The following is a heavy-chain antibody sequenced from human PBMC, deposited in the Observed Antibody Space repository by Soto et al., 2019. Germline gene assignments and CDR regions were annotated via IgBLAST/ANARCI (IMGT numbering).Heavy chain of an antibody. J-gene: IGHJ5*02. D-gene: IGHD3-16*01. CDR2: IVPTLRLT. CDR1: GGTSTIYT. V-gene: IGHV1-69*08. Sequence: QVQLVQSGAEVKKPGSSLKVSCETSGGTSTIYTITWVRQAPGQGLQWMGRIVPTLRLTNYAQDFQGRLTITADTSTSTAHMELSSLTSEDTAVYYCATEKYGAGRGGVDTWGQGTRVTVSS. CDR3: ATEKYGAGRGGVDT.